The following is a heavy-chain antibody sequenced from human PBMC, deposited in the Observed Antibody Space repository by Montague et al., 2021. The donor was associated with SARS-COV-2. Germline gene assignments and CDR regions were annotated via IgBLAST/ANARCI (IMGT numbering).Heavy chain of an antibody. Sequence: SETLSLTCGVSGGPLSGYFWGWIRQTPGKGLEWIGEISHGGATKYNPTLKSRATVSVDTSKNQFSLKLSSVTAADTAVYYCARTDYISSWFGAKKWFDPWGQGTLVAVSS. CDR1: GGPLSGYF. CDR3: ARTDYISSWFGAKKWFDP. J-gene: IGHJ5*02. V-gene: IGHV4-34*01. CDR2: ISHGGAT. D-gene: IGHD6-13*01.